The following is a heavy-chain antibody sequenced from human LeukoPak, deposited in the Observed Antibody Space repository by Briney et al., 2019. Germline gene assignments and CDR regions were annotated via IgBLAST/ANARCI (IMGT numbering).Heavy chain of an antibody. CDR2: INTCKCT. CDR1: GDSLYTYY. CDR3: ARDAGRTRAPFDY. Sequence: SETLSLTCIVCGDSLYTYYWLWLRQPARKGREWVGRINTCKCTNFNPSLKSRVTMSVDTSTTKFSMKLTSVTAADTAVSYCARDAGRTRAPFDYWGQGTLVTVYS. D-gene: IGHD6-13*01. J-gene: IGHJ4*02. V-gene: IGHV4-4*07.